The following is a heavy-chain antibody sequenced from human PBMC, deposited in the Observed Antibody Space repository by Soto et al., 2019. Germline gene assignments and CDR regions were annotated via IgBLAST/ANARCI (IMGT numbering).Heavy chain of an antibody. J-gene: IGHJ6*02. CDR2: ISAYNGNT. CDR1: GYTFTSYG. CDR3: AREGGWYDSFPRLANYYYGMDV. Sequence: GASVKVSCKASGYTFTSYGISWVRQAPGQGLEWMGWISAYNGNTNYAQKLQGRVTMTTDTSTSTAYMELRSLRSDDTAVYYCAREGGWYDSFPRLANYYYGMDVWGQGTTVTVSS. V-gene: IGHV1-18*01. D-gene: IGHD6-19*01.